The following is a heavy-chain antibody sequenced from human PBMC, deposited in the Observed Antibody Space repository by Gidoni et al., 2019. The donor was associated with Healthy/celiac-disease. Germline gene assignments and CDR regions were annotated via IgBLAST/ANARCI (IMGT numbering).Heavy chain of an antibody. CDR3: ARATSSSSIPDYYGMDV. Sequence: QVQLQESGPGLVKPSQTLSLTCTVSVGSISSGDYYWSWIRQPPGKGLEWIGYIYYSGSTYYNPSLKSRVTISVDTSKNQFSLKLSSVTAADTAVYYCARATSSSSIPDYYGMDVWGQGTTVTVSS. CDR2: IYYSGST. V-gene: IGHV4-30-4*01. CDR1: VGSISSGDYY. J-gene: IGHJ6*02. D-gene: IGHD6-6*01.